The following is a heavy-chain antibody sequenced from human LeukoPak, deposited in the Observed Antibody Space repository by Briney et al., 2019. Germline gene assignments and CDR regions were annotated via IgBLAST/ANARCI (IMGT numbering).Heavy chain of an antibody. CDR1: GFTFSSYS. Sequence: PGGSLRLSCAASGFTFSSYSMNWVRQAPGRGLEWVSYISSTSGTIYYADSVKGRFTISRDNAKNSLYLQMNSLRAEDTAVYYCARGYYDVLTGYFDWGQGTLVTVSS. CDR3: ARGYYDVLTGYFD. J-gene: IGHJ4*02. D-gene: IGHD3-9*01. V-gene: IGHV3-48*01. CDR2: ISSTSGTI.